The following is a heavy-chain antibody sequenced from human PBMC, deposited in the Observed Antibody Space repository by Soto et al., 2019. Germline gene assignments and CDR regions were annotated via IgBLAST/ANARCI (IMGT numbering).Heavy chain of an antibody. CDR2: INHSGTT. CDR3: ARGLAGRSSSWYDY. J-gene: IGHJ4*02. V-gene: IGHV4-34*01. Sequence: PSETLSLTCAVYGGSFSGYYWSWIRQPPGKGLEWSGEINHSGTTNYNPSLKSRVTISVDTSKNQLSLKLSSVTAADTAVYYCARGLAGRSSSWYDYWGQGTLVTVSS. CDR1: GGSFSGYY. D-gene: IGHD6-13*01.